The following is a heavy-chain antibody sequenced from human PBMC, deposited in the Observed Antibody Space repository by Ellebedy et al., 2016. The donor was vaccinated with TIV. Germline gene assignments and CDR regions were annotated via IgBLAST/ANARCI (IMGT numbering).Heavy chain of an antibody. CDR2: ITESGCNT. Sequence: GESLKISCAASGLTFSSHAMSWVRQAQGKGLEWVSSITESGCNTYYADSVKGRFTISRDNSKDTLFLQMNSLRVDDTAMYYCAKEALAVWGQGTLVTVSS. J-gene: IGHJ4*02. D-gene: IGHD6-19*01. V-gene: IGHV3-23*01. CDR1: GLTFSSHA. CDR3: AKEALAV.